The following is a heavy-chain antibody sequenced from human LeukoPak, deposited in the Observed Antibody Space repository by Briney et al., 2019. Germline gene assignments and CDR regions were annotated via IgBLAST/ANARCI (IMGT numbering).Heavy chain of an antibody. D-gene: IGHD4-17*01. CDR2: IIPIFGTA. CDR3: ALCQRSTVTTYDAFDI. CDR1: GGTFSSYA. J-gene: IGHJ3*02. Sequence: SVKLSCKASGGTFSSYAISWVRQAPGQGLEWMGGIIPIFGTANYAQKFQGRVTITADESTSTAYMELSSLRSEDTAVYYCALCQRSTVTTYDAFDIWGQGTMVTVSS. V-gene: IGHV1-69*13.